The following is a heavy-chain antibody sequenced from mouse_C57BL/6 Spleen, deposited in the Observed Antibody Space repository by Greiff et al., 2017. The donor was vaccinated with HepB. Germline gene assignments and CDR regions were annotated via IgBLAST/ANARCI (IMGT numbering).Heavy chain of an antibody. J-gene: IGHJ4*01. D-gene: IGHD1-1*01. CDR1: GFTFSDYY. CDR2: ISNGGGST. Sequence: EVQGVESGGGLVQPGGSLKLSCAASGFTFSDYYMYWVRQTPEKRLEWVAYISNGGGSTYYPDTVKGRFTISRDNAKNTLYLQMSRLKSEDTAMYYCARQFITTVVAPYYYAMDYWGQGTSVTVSS. CDR3: ARQFITTVVAPYYYAMDY. V-gene: IGHV5-12*01.